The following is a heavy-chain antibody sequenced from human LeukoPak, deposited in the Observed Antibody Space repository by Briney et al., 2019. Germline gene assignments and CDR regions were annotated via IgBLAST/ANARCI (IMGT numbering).Heavy chain of an antibody. D-gene: IGHD3-3*01. CDR2: IYTSGST. CDR3: AREGSLDYDFWSGYCFDY. J-gene: IGHJ4*02. CDR1: GGSISSGSYY. V-gene: IGHV4-61*02. Sequence: SETLSLTCTVSGGSISSGSYYWSWIRQPAGKGLEWIGRIYTSGSTNYNPSLKSRVTISVDTSKNLFSLKLSSVTAADTAVYYCAREGSLDYDFWSGYCFDYWGQGTLVTVSS.